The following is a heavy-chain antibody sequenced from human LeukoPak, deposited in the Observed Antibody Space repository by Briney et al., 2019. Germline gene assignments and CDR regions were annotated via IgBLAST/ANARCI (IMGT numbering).Heavy chain of an antibody. D-gene: IGHD6-19*01. CDR1: GFTFSSYG. CDR2: IRYDGSNK. J-gene: IGHJ4*02. Sequence: GGSLRLSCAASGFTFSSYGMHWVRQAPGKGLEWVAFIRYDGSNKYYADSVKGRFTTSRDNSKNTLYLQMNSLRAEDTAVYYCAKDWGLGIAVAGYFDYWGQGTLVTVSS. CDR3: AKDWGLGIAVAGYFDY. V-gene: IGHV3-30*02.